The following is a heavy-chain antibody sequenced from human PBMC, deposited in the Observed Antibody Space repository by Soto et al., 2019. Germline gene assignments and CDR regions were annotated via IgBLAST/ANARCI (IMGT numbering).Heavy chain of an antibody. J-gene: IGHJ6*02. D-gene: IGHD2-21*01. CDR1: GYTFTSYG. Sequence: QVPLVQSGAEVKKPGASVKVSCKASGYTFTSYGISWVRQAPGQGLEWMGWISAYNGNTNYAQKLQGRVTMTTDTSTSTAYMELRSLRSDDTAVYYCARATSNPRWGDYYYGMDVWGQGTTVTVSS. V-gene: IGHV1-18*04. CDR3: ARATSNPRWGDYYYGMDV. CDR2: ISAYNGNT.